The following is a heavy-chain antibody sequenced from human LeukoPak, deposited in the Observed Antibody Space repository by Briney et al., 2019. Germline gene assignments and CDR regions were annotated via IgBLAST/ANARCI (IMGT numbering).Heavy chain of an antibody. Sequence: GGSLRLSCEASGCTFSSYAMSWVRQAPGKGLEWVSAMSGSGGSKYYAESVTGRFTISRANSKNNLYMQMNRLRAGETAVYSCAKRGVVIRVILVGSHKAAYYFDSWGQGALVTVSS. V-gene: IGHV3-23*01. CDR1: GCTFSSYA. D-gene: IGHD3-22*01. CDR2: MSGSGGSK. CDR3: AKRGVVIRVILVGSHKAAYYFDS. J-gene: IGHJ4*02.